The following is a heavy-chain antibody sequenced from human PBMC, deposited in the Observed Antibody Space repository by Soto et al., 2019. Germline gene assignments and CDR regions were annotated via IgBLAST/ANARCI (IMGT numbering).Heavy chain of an antibody. CDR3: AHLIEGAYFDY. J-gene: IGHJ4*02. CDR1: GVSLSVSGMG. CDR2: VYWDDDK. Sequence: QITLRESGPTLVKPRQTLTLTRTFSGVSLSVSGMGVGWFRQPPGRALEWLALVYWDDDKRYSPSLRPRLTINKDTSKSQVVLTMTNVSPEDTATYSCAHLIEGAYFDYWGRGTPVTVSS. V-gene: IGHV2-5*02.